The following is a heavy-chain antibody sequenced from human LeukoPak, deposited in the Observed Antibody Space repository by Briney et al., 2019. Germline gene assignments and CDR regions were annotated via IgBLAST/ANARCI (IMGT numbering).Heavy chain of an antibody. CDR1: GGSISSYY. V-gene: IGHV4-59*01. Sequence: SETLSLTCAVSGGSISSYYWSWIRQPPGKGLEWIGYIYYSGSTNYNPSLKSRVTISVETSKNQFSLKLSSVAAADTAVYYCAKFASSGSPPTWGQGTLVTVSS. J-gene: IGHJ4*02. CDR3: AKFASSGSPPT. CDR2: IYYSGST. D-gene: IGHD3-10*01.